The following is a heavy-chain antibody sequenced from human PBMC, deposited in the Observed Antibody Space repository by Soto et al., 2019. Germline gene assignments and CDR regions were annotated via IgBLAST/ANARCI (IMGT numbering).Heavy chain of an antibody. J-gene: IGHJ3*02. D-gene: IGHD1-1*01. V-gene: IGHV3-33*01. CDR1: GFSFTTYG. CDR2: IGYDGNNK. CDR3: ARGGVTGIVGIFGSPLDI. Sequence: QVQLVESGGGWVQPGRSLRLSCAATGFSFTTYGMHWVRQAPGKGLEWVAVIGYDGNNKYYADSVEGRFTISRDNSKNTGYLQMKSLRGDDTAVYYCARGGVTGIVGIFGSPLDIWGRGTVVTVSS.